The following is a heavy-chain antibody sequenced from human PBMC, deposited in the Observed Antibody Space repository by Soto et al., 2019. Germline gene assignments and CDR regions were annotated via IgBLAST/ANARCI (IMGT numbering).Heavy chain of an antibody. J-gene: IGHJ4*02. CDR2: ISGSGGST. V-gene: IGHV3-23*01. CDR3: AKDGAFGYSNGRYKPHLES. CDR1: GFTFSSYA. Sequence: GGSLRLSCAASGFTFSSYAMSWLRQAPGKGLEWVSAISGSGGSTYYADSVKGRYTISIDNSKITLDLRMNNLKAECTPVYYYAKDGAFGYSNGRYKPHLESWGRGALVTVSS. D-gene: IGHD6-19*01.